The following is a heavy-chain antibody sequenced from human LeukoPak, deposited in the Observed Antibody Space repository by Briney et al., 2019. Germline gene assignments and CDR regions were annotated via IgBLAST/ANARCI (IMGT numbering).Heavy chain of an antibody. CDR1: GGSISSYY. Sequence: SETLSLTCTVSGGSISSYYWSWIRQLPGKGLEWIGYIYYSGSTNYNPSLKSRVTISVDTPKNQFSLKLSSVTAADTAVDYCAKGIAAAGYNYYYYYMDVWGKGTTVT. CDR2: IYYSGST. V-gene: IGHV4-59*01. D-gene: IGHD6-13*01. CDR3: AKGIAAAGYNYYYYYMDV. J-gene: IGHJ6*03.